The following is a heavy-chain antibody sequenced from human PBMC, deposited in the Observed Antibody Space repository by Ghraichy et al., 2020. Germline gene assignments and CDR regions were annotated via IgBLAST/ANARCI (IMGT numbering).Heavy chain of an antibody. CDR1: GGSISSSSYY. V-gene: IGHV4-39*01. D-gene: IGHD3-16*01. CDR3: AHPGDPYYFDY. J-gene: IGHJ4*02. Sequence: SETLSLTCTVSGGSISSSSYYWGWIRQPPGKGLEWIGSIYYSGSTYYNPSLKSRVTISVDTSKNQFSLKLSSVTAADTAVYYCAHPGDPYYFDYWGQGTLVTVSS. CDR2: IYYSGST.